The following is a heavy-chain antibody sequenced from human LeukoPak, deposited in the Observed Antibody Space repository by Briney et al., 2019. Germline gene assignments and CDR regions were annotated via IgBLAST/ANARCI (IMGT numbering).Heavy chain of an antibody. V-gene: IGHV1-2*02. CDR2: INPNSGGT. J-gene: IGHJ4*02. Sequence: ASVKVSCKASGYIINSQGMNWVRQAPGQGLEWMGWINPNSGGTNYAQKFQGRVTMTRDTSISTAYMELSRLRSDDTAVYYCARGPGELDYWGQGTLVTVSS. D-gene: IGHD1-26*01. CDR3: ARGPGELDY. CDR1: GYIINSQG.